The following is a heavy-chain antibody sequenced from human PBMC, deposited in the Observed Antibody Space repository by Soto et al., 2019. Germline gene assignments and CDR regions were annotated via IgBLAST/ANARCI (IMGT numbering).Heavy chain of an antibody. CDR1: GFTFSSYS. D-gene: IGHD5-12*01. Sequence: GGSLRLSCAASGFTFSSYSMNWVRQAPGKGLEWVSSISSSSSYIYYADSVKGRFTISRDNAKNSLYLQMNSLRAEDTAVYYCARVKGGYDAYFDYWGQGTLVTVSS. CDR2: ISSSSSYI. CDR3: ARVKGGYDAYFDY. J-gene: IGHJ4*02. V-gene: IGHV3-21*01.